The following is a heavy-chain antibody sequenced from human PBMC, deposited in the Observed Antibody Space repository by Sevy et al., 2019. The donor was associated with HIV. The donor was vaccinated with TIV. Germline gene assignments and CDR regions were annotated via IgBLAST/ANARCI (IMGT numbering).Heavy chain of an antibody. D-gene: IGHD2-15*01. Sequence: GGSLRLSCAASGFTFSSYSMNWVRQAPGKGLEWVSHISSSSSTIYYADSVKGRFTISRDNAKNSLYLQMNSLRAEDTAVYYCARAPEYCSGGSCYPNYYYYYGMDVWGQGTTVTVSS. CDR1: GFTFSSYS. CDR2: ISSSSSTI. CDR3: ARAPEYCSGGSCYPNYYYYYGMDV. J-gene: IGHJ6*02. V-gene: IGHV3-48*01.